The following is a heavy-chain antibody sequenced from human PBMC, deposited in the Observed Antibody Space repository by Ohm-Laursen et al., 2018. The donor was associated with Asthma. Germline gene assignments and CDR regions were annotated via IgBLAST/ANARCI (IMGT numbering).Heavy chain of an antibody. Sequence: SLRLSCAASGFTFSLYAINWVRQAPGKGLEWVSYISSDSVTIYYADSVKGRLTISRDNAKHSLYLQMTSLGAEDTAVYYCAREWGGMDVWGLGATVTVSS. CDR3: AREWGGMDV. V-gene: IGHV3-48*01. J-gene: IGHJ6*02. D-gene: IGHD1-26*01. CDR1: GFTFSLYA. CDR2: ISSDSVTI.